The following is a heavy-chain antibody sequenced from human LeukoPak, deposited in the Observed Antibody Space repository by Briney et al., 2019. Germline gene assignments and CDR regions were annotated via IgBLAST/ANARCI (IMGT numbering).Heavy chain of an antibody. CDR2: IYTSGST. D-gene: IGHD3-10*01. CDR3: ARDSGTTGEVKFDP. Sequence: PSETLSLTCTVSGGSISSYYWSWIRQPAGKGLEWIGRIYTSGSTDYNPSLKSRVTMSVDTSKNQFSLKLCSVTAADAAVYYRARDSGTTGEVKFDPWGQGTLVTVSS. CDR1: GGSISSYY. V-gene: IGHV4-4*07. J-gene: IGHJ5*02.